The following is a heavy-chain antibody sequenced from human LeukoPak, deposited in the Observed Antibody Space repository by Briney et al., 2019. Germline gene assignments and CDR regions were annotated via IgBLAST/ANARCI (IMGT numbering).Heavy chain of an antibody. Sequence: GGSLRLSCAASGFNFSNYEMNWIRQAPGGGLEWISAMSRGGITIYYADSVKGRFTISRDDAGNSVFLQMTSLRPDDTAIYYCARERAGDPGGEEVFGAAPYDYWGQGTLVTVSS. CDR3: ARERAGDPGGEEVFGAAPYDY. CDR1: GFNFSNYE. J-gene: IGHJ4*02. CDR2: MSRGGITI. V-gene: IGHV3-48*03. D-gene: IGHD3-3*01.